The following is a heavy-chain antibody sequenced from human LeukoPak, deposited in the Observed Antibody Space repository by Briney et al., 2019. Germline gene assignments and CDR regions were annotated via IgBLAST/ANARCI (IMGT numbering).Heavy chain of an antibody. D-gene: IGHD5-24*01. Sequence: QSGGSLRLSCAASGFTFSSYWMQWVRQAPGKGPLWVSRINSDGGNTAHADSVKGRFIVSRDNAKNTLYLQMNSLRVEDTAVYYCTRGYNYRIDYWGQGTQVSVSS. CDR1: GFTFSSYW. CDR3: TRGYNYRIDY. J-gene: IGHJ4*02. CDR2: INSDGGNT. V-gene: IGHV3-74*01.